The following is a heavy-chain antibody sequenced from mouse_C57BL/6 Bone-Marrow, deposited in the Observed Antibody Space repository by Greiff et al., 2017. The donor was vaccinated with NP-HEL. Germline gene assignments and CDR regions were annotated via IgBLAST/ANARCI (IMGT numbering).Heavy chain of an antibody. CDR2: ISSGGSYT. J-gene: IGHJ1*03. CDR3: ARRVDGCEGGDWDFDV. V-gene: IGHV5-6*02. Sequence: DVQLVESGGDLVKPGGSLKLSCAASGFTFSSYGMSWVRQTPDKRLEWVATISSGGSYTYYPDSVKGRFTISRDNAKNTLYLQMSSLKSEDTGMYYGARRVDGCEGGDWDFDVWGKGTTVTVSS. CDR1: GFTFSSYG. D-gene: IGHD2-2*01.